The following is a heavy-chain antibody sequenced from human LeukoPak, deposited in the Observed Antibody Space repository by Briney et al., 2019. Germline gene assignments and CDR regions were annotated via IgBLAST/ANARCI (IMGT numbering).Heavy chain of an antibody. V-gene: IGHV3-23*01. CDR1: GFTFSGYA. CDR2: ISGSGGST. Sequence: GGSLRLSCAASGFTFSGYAVSWVRQAPGKGLEWVSSISGSGGSTYSADSVKGRFTISRDNSKNTLYLQMNSLRAEDTALYYCAKDRSCTNDICHGDFDYWGQGTLVTVSS. CDR3: AKDRSCTNDICHGDFDY. D-gene: IGHD2-8*01. J-gene: IGHJ4*02.